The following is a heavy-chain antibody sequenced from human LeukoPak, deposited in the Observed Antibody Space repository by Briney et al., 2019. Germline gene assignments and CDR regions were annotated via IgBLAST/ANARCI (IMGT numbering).Heavy chain of an antibody. Sequence: SETLSLTCTVSGGAVSSGSYYWSWIRQPPGKGLEWIGYIYYTGSTNYNPSLKSRVTISIDTSKNQFSLKLSSVTAADTAVYYCARGVPYWGQGTLVTVSS. CDR2: IYYTGST. CDR3: ARGVPY. D-gene: IGHD3-10*01. V-gene: IGHV4-61*01. J-gene: IGHJ4*02. CDR1: GGAVSSGSYY.